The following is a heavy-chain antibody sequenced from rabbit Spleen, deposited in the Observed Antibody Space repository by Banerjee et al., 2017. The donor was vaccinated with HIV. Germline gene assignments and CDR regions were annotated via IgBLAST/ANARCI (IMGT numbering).Heavy chain of an antibody. CDR2: IYTGRRRTA. CDR3: ARDGSNYYTFEL. CDR1: GFSLGSTYW. D-gene: IGHD8-1*01. J-gene: IGHJ6*01. V-gene: IGHV1S45*01. Sequence: QEQLVESGGDLVKPEGSLTLTCTASGFSLGSTYWISWVRQAPGKGLEWIACIYTGRRRTASYASWAKGRFTISKASSTTVTLQMTSLTAADTATYFCARDGSNYYTFELWGPGTLVTVS.